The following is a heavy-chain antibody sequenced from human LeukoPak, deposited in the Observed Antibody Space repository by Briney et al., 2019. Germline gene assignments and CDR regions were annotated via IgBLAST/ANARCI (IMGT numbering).Heavy chain of an antibody. CDR2: IYYSGST. Sequence: SETLSLTCTVSGGSISSYYWSWIRQPPGKGLEWIGYIYYSGSTNYNPSLKSRVTISVDTSKNQFSLKLSSVTAADTAVYYCARSGVRSGSPWGIWGQGTMVTVSS. CDR1: GGSISSYY. J-gene: IGHJ3*02. D-gene: IGHD2-15*01. CDR3: ARSGVRSGSPWGI. V-gene: IGHV4-59*01.